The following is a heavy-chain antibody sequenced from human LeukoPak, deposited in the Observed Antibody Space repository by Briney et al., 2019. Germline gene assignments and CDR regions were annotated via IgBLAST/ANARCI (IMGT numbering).Heavy chain of an antibody. Sequence: PGGSLRLSCAASGFTFSSYWMHWVRQAPGKGLVWVSRISSDGSSTSYADSVKGRFTISRDNAKNTLYLQMNSLRAEDTAVYYCAREHSSSSGHFDYWGQGTLVTVSS. CDR3: AREHSSSSGHFDY. CDR2: ISSDGSST. V-gene: IGHV3-74*01. D-gene: IGHD6-6*01. J-gene: IGHJ4*02. CDR1: GFTFSSYW.